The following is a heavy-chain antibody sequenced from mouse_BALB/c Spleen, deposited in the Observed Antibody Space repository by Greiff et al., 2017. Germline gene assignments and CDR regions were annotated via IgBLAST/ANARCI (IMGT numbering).Heavy chain of an antibody. J-gene: IGHJ1*01. Sequence: QVQLQQSGAELVRPGSSVKISCKASGYAFSSYWMNWVKQRPGQGLEWIGQIYPGDGDTNYNGKFKGKATLTADKSSSTAYMQLSSLTSEDSAVYFCARWGLRRYWYFDVWGAGTTVTVSS. D-gene: IGHD2-2*01. CDR3: ARWGLRRYWYFDV. CDR1: GYAFSSYW. V-gene: IGHV1-80*01. CDR2: IYPGDGDT.